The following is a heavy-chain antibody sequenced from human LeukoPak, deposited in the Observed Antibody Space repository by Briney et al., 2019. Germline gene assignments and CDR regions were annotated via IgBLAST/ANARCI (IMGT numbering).Heavy chain of an antibody. J-gene: IGHJ4*02. Sequence: SLXLSCAASGFTFSSYAMSWVRQAPGKGLEWVSAISGSGGSTYYADSGKGRFTISRDNSKNTLYLQMNSLRAEDTAVYYCAKDRPSYDIFTVYLDYWGQGTLVTVSS. CDR2: ISGSGGST. CDR1: GFTFSSYA. D-gene: IGHD3-9*01. V-gene: IGHV3-23*01. CDR3: AKDRPSYDIFTVYLDY.